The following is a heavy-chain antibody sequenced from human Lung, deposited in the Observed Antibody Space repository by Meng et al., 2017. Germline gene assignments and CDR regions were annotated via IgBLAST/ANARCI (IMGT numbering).Heavy chain of an antibody. D-gene: IGHD4-11*01. J-gene: IGHJ4*02. CDR1: GGSFSDYY. V-gene: IGHV4-34*01. CDR2: MNHSGST. Sequence: QVQLQVWVEGLLTPSETLSLTCFVSGGSFSDYYGSGSRQPPGKGLEWSGEMNHSGSTNYNPSLECRATISVDTSQNNLSLKLSSVTAADSAVYYCARGPTTMAHDFDYWGQGTLVTVSS. CDR3: ARGPTTMAHDFDY.